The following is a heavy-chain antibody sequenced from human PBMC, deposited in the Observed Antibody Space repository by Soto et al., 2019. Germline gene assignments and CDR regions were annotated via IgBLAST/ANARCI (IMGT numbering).Heavy chain of an antibody. Sequence: QVQLVQSGAEVKKPGSSVKVSCKASGDTFSSYAISWVRQAPVQGLEWMGGIIPIFGTANYAQKFQGRVTITADESTSTAYMELSSLRSEDTAVYYCARDGAGAGVFDYWGQGTLVTVSS. CDR2: IIPIFGTA. V-gene: IGHV1-69*01. J-gene: IGHJ4*02. CDR1: GDTFSSYA. D-gene: IGHD6-13*01. CDR3: ARDGAGAGVFDY.